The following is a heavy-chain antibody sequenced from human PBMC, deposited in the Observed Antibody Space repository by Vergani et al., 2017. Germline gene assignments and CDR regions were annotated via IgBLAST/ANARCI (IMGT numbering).Heavy chain of an antibody. V-gene: IGHV1-69*01. J-gene: IGHJ4*02. CDR1: GFTFSSNY. D-gene: IGHD6-13*01. CDR2: IIPIFVTE. CDR3: AKDSAAGYSSSWYFDY. Sequence: VQLVETGGGLIQPGGSLRLSCAASGFTFSSNYMSWVRQAPGQGLEWMGGIIPIFVTENYAKKFQGRFTITAYESTSTAYMELSSLRSEDTAVYYCAKDSAAGYSSSWYFDYWGQGTLVTVSS.